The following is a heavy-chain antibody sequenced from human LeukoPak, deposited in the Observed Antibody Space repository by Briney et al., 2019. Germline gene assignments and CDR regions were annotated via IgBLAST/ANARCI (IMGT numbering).Heavy chain of an antibody. CDR3: ARGHIAAAGYYYYYYMDV. CDR1: GYTFTGYY. J-gene: IGHJ6*03. D-gene: IGHD6-13*01. CDR2: INPNSGGT. Sequence: ASVKVSCKASGYTFTGYYMHWVRQAPGQGLEWMGRINPNSGGTNYAQKFQGRVTMTRDTSISTAYMELSRLRSDDTAVYYCARGHIAAAGYYYYYYMDVWGKGTTVTVS. V-gene: IGHV1-2*06.